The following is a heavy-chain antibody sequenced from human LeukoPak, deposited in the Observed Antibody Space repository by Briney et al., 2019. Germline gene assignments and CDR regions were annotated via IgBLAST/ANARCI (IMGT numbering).Heavy chain of an antibody. V-gene: IGHV4-39*07. CDR3: ARGLRMGSGGSLNWFDP. Sequence: PSETLPLPCTVSGGSISSSSYYWGWIRQPPGKGLEWIGSIYYSGSTYYNPSLKSRVTISVDTSKNQFSLKLSSVTAADTAVYYCARGLRMGSGGSLNWFDPWGQGTLVTVSS. D-gene: IGHD2-15*01. CDR2: IYYSGST. J-gene: IGHJ5*02. CDR1: GGSISSSSYY.